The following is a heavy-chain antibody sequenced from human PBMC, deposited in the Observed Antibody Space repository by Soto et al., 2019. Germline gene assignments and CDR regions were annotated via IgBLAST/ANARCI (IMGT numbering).Heavy chain of an antibody. D-gene: IGHD2-2*01. Sequence: GASVKVSCKASGYTFTSYGISWVRQAPGQGLEWMGWISAYNGNTNYAQKLQGRVTMTTDTSTSTAYMELRSLRSDDTAVYYCARVGGLQYQLLMGYYYFDYWGQGTLVTVSS. CDR1: GYTFTSYG. V-gene: IGHV1-18*01. CDR2: ISAYNGNT. CDR3: ARVGGLQYQLLMGYYYFDY. J-gene: IGHJ4*02.